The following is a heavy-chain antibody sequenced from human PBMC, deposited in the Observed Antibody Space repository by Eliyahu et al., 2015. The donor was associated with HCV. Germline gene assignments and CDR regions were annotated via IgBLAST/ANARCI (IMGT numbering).Heavy chain of an antibody. J-gene: IGHJ1*01. CDR3: ATVRASVTHRAEYFQY. D-gene: IGHD5/OR15-5a*01. CDR2: ILPVFGSS. Sequence: QVQLEQSGAEVKKPGSSVKVSCKASGGTFRTLSINGVRQAPGQGLEWMGRILPVFGSSNYAQKFQGRVSITADESTATAYLELNSLTSDDTAIFYCATVRASVTHRAEYFQYWGQGTLVTVS. CDR1: GGTFRTLS. V-gene: IGHV1-69*01.